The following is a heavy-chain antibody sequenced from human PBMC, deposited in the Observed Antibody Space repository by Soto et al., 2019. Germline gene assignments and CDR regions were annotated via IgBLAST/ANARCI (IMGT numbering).Heavy chain of an antibody. Sequence: SGPTLVNPTQTLTLTCTFSGFSLSTSGMCVSWIRQPPGKALEWLALIDWDDDKYYSTSLKTRLTISKDTSKNQVVLTMTNMDPVDTATYYCARTTAYYDSCGYGYYGMDVWGQGTTVTVSS. CDR1: GFSLSTSGMC. CDR3: ARTTAYYDSCGYGYYGMDV. J-gene: IGHJ6*02. D-gene: IGHD3-22*01. CDR2: IDWDDDK. V-gene: IGHV2-70*01.